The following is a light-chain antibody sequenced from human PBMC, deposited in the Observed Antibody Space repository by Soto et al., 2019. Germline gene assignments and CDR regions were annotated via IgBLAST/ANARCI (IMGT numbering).Light chain of an antibody. Sequence: QAVVTQEPSLTVSPGGTVTLTCGSSTVAVTSGHYPYWFQQKPGQAPKTLIYDTFNTHSWTPARFSGSLLGGKAALTLSGAQPEDEAVYFCLLSYNTVVIFGGGTKVTVL. J-gene: IGLJ2*01. CDR3: LLSYNTVVI. CDR1: TVAVTSGHY. V-gene: IGLV7-46*01. CDR2: DTF.